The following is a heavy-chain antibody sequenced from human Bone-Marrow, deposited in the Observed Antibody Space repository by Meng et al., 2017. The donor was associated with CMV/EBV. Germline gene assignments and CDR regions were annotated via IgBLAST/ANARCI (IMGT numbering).Heavy chain of an antibody. D-gene: IGHD2-2*01. CDR1: GYTFTGYY. V-gene: IGHV1-46*01. J-gene: IGHJ6*02. CDR2: INPSGGST. CDR3: ARVSAYCSSTSCYWYGMDV. Sequence: ASVKVSCQASGYTFTGYYMHWVRQAPGQGLEWMGWINPSGGSTSYAQKFQGRVTMTRDTSTSTVYMELSSLRSEDTAVYYCARVSAYCSSTSCYWYGMDVWGQGTTVTVS.